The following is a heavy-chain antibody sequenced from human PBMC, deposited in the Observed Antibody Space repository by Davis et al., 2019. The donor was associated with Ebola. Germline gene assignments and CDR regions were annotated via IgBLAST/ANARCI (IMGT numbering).Heavy chain of an antibody. CDR1: GFTFSSYW. D-gene: IGHD1-1*01. CDR3: ARETGY. Sequence: GESLKISCAASGFTFSSYWVSWVRQAPGKGLEWVANIKQDGSEKYYVDSVKGRFTISRDNAKNSLYLQMNSLRAEDTAVYYCARETGYWGQGTLVTVSS. J-gene: IGHJ4*02. CDR2: IKQDGSEK. V-gene: IGHV3-7*01.